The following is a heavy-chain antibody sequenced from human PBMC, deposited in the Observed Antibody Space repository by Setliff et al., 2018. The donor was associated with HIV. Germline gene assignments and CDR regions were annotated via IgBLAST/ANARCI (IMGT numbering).Heavy chain of an antibody. CDR3: ARGAFIGYGWSYFGMDV. V-gene: IGHV1-18*01. D-gene: IGHD3-22*01. Sequence: ASVKVSCKASGYTFTSYGISWVRQAPGQGLEWMGWISAHNGKTNNAQKLQGRVTMTTDTSTSTAYMELRSLRSDDTAVYYCARGAFIGYGWSYFGMDVWGQGTTVTVSS. CDR2: ISAHNGKT. J-gene: IGHJ6*02. CDR1: GYTFTSYG.